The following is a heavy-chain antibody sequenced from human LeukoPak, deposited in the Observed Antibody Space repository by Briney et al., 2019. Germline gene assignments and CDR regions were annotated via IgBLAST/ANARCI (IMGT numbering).Heavy chain of an antibody. CDR3: ARAVGVVVVVAATRQAYNWFDP. V-gene: IGHV1-2*02. CDR2: INPNSGGT. CDR1: GYTFTGYY. Sequence: GASVKVSCKASGYTFTGYYMHWVRQAPGQGLEWMGWINPNSGGTNYAQKFQGRVTMTRDTSISTAYMELSRLRSDDTAVYYCARAVGVVVVVAATRQAYNWFDPWGQGTLVTVSS. J-gene: IGHJ5*02. D-gene: IGHD2-15*01.